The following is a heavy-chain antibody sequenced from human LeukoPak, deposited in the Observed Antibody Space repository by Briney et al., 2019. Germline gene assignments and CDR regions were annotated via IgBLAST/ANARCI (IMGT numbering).Heavy chain of an antibody. CDR2: ISSSSSYI. J-gene: IGHJ4*02. Sequence: PGGSLRLSCAVSGITFDTYAMNWVRQAPGKGLEWVSSISSSSSYIYYADSVKGRFTISRDNAKNSLYLQMNSLRAEDTAVYYCARGGNYYDSTPAWWGYWGQGTLVTVSS. CDR1: GITFDTYA. CDR3: ARGGNYYDSTPAWWGY. V-gene: IGHV3-21*01. D-gene: IGHD3-22*01.